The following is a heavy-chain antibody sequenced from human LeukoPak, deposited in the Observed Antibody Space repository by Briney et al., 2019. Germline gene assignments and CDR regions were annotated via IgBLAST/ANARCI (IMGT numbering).Heavy chain of an antibody. Sequence: PSETLSLTCAVYGGSFSGYYWSWIRQPPGKGLEWIGEINHSGSTNYNPSLKSRVTISVDTSKNQFSLKLSSVTAADTAVYYCARGSYTRKITAGYYYYGMDVWGQGTTVTVSS. J-gene: IGHJ6*02. CDR1: GGSFSGYY. V-gene: IGHV4-34*01. CDR2: INHSGST. D-gene: IGHD1-20*01. CDR3: ARGSYTRKITAGYYYYGMDV.